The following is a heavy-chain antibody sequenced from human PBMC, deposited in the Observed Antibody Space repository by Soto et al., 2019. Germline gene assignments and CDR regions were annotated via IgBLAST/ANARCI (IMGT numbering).Heavy chain of an antibody. CDR2: INQDGSEK. J-gene: IGHJ4*02. V-gene: IGHV3-7*02. CDR3: XXXXXXXTYRKSWYGHFDY. CDR1: GFTFSSYW. D-gene: IGHD6-13*01. Sequence: EVQLVESGGGLVQPGGSLRLSCAASGFTFSSYWMSWVRQAPGKGLEWVANINQDGSEKYYGDSVKGRFTISRDNAEXXXXXXXXXXXXXXXXXXXXXXXXXXXTYRKSWYGHFDYWGQGTLVTVSS.